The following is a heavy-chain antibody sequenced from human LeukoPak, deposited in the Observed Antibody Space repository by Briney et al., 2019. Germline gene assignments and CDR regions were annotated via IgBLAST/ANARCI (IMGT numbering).Heavy chain of an antibody. V-gene: IGHV4-34*01. CDR3: ARDLGTAGRPNDN. D-gene: IGHD2-21*02. Sequence: SESLSLTCAVYGGSFSGYYWSWIRQPPGKGLEWIGEINHSGSTNYNPSLKSRVTISVDTSKNQFSLKLSSVTAADTAVYYCARDLGTAGRPNDNWGQGTLVTVSS. J-gene: IGHJ4*02. CDR1: GGSFSGYY. CDR2: INHSGST.